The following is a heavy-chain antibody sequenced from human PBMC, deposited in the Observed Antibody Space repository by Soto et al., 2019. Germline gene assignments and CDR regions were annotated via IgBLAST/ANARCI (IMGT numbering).Heavy chain of an antibody. Sequence: EVQLVESGGGLVQPGGSMTLSCAASGFPFSGSAMHWVRQASGKGLEWVGRIRSKANSYATAYAASVKGRFTISRDDSKNTAYLQMNSLKTEDTAVYYCTSPAPVLAAAGTDYYYYYMDVWGKGTTVTVSS. CDR2: IRSKANSYAT. CDR1: GFPFSGSA. V-gene: IGHV3-73*01. CDR3: TSPAPVLAAAGTDYYYYYMDV. D-gene: IGHD6-13*01. J-gene: IGHJ6*03.